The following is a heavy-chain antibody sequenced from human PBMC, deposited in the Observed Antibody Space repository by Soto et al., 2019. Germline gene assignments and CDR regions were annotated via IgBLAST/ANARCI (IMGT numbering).Heavy chain of an antibody. J-gene: IGHJ6*02. Sequence: SVKVSCKASGGTFSSYAISWVRQAPGQWLEWMGGIIPIFGTANYAQKFQGRVTITADESTSTAYMELSSLRSEDTAVYYCAAYCTNGVCPPLYYGMDVWGQGTTVTVSS. CDR2: IIPIFGTA. V-gene: IGHV1-69*13. CDR1: GGTFSSYA. D-gene: IGHD2-8*01. CDR3: AAYCTNGVCPPLYYGMDV.